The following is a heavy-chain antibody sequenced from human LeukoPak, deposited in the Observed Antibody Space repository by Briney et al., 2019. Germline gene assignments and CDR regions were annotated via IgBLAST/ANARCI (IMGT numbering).Heavy chain of an antibody. CDR3: ARITGYYFDY. V-gene: IGHV4-39*01. CDR2: IYYSGST. D-gene: IGHD1-14*01. Sequence: SETLSLTCTVSGGSISSSSYYWGWIRQPPGKGLEWIGSIYYSGSTYYNPSLKSRDTISVDTSKNQFSLKLSSVTAADTAVYYCARITGYYFDYWGQGTLVTVSS. J-gene: IGHJ4*02. CDR1: GGSISSSSYY.